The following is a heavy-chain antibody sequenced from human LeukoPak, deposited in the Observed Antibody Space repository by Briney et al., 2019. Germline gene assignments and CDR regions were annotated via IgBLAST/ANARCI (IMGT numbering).Heavy chain of an antibody. V-gene: IGHV3-48*01. J-gene: IGHJ3*02. D-gene: IGHD6-13*01. CDR3: ARSRFSIAAANDAFDI. Sequence: GGSLRLSCAASGFTFSSYGMSWVRQAPGKGLEWISYISSTSSNIYYADSVKGRFTISRDNAKNSLYLHLNSLRAEDTAVYYCARSRFSIAAANDAFDIWGQGTMVTVSS. CDR2: ISSTSSNI. CDR1: GFTFSSYG.